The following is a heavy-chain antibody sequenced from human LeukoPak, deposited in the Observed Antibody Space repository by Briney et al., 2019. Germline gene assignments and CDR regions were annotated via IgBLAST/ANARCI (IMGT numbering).Heavy chain of an antibody. CDR3: AKDLGGEGGSGFPGY. CDR2: ISGSSSDT. CDR1: GFTFSSYA. Sequence: GSLRLSCAASGFTFSSYAMSWVRQVPGKGLEWVSAISGSSSDTYYADSVKGRFTISRDNSKSTLYLQMNSLRAEDTAVYNCAKDLGGEGGSGFPGYWGQGTLVTVSS. D-gene: IGHD3-10*01. V-gene: IGHV3-23*01. J-gene: IGHJ4*02.